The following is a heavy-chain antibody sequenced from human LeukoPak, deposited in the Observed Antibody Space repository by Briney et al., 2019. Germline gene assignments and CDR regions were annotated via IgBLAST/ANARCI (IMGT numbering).Heavy chain of an antibody. CDR2: IYYSGST. CDR1: GGSISSYY. V-gene: IGHV4-59*08. D-gene: IGHD3-10*01. J-gene: IGHJ5*02. CDR3: ARLDGPGSSNWFDP. Sequence: SETLSLTCTVSGGSISSYYWSWIRQPPGKGLEWIGYIYYSGSTNYNPSLKSRVTISVDTSKNQFSLKLSSVTAADTAVYYCARLDGPGSSNWFDPWGQGTLVTVSS.